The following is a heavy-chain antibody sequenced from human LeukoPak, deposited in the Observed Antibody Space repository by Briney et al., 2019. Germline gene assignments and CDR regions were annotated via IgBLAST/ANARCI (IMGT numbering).Heavy chain of an antibody. Sequence: SETLSLTCTVSGGSISSGDYYWSWIRQPPGKGLEWIGCIYYSGNTYYNPSLKSRVTISVATSKNQFSLKLSSVTAADTAVYYCAREDGTIVRGVIAGGYFQHWGQGTLVTVSS. V-gene: IGHV4-30-4*01. CDR3: AREDGTIVRGVIAGGYFQH. D-gene: IGHD3-10*01. CDR2: IYYSGNT. J-gene: IGHJ1*01. CDR1: GGSISSGDYY.